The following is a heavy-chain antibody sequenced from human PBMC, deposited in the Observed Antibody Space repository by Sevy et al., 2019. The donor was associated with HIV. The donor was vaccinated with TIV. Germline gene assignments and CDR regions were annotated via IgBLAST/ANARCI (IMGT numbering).Heavy chain of an antibody. D-gene: IGHD3-10*01. V-gene: IGHV3-21*01. CDR2: ISSGSSYI. CDR1: GFTFSNYF. J-gene: IGHJ4*02. CDR3: ARGDYYGSLYYFDY. Sequence: GGSLRLSCAASGFTFSNYFMNWVRQAPGKGLEWVSSISSGSSYIFYADSLKGRFTISRDNAKNSLYLHMNSLGAEDTAGYYCARGDYYGSLYYFDYWGPGTLVTVSS.